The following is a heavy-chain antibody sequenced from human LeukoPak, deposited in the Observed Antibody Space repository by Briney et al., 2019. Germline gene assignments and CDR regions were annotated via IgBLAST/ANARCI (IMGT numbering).Heavy chain of an antibody. J-gene: IGHJ4*02. D-gene: IGHD3-3*01. CDR2: IRQDGSEE. CDR1: GFTFSNSC. V-gene: IGHV3-7*01. Sequence: GGSLRLSCAASGFTFSNSCMTWVRQAPGKGLEWVANIRQDGSEETYVDSVRGRFTISRDNAKNSLYLQMNTLRAEDTAMYYCTRDRSISGVVTLDYWGQGALVTVSS. CDR3: TRDRSISGVVTLDY.